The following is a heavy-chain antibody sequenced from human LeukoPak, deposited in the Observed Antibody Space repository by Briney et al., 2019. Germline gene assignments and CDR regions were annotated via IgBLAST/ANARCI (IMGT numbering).Heavy chain of an antibody. Sequence: GGSLRLSCAASGFSFRNYWMSWVRQVPGEGLEWVANIKQEGGEIYYVDSVKGRFTISRDNAKNSLFLQVNSLRVEDTAIYYCARDKIVGATNFDYWGQGTLVTVSS. D-gene: IGHD1-26*01. J-gene: IGHJ4*02. CDR2: IKQEGGEI. CDR1: GFSFRNYW. V-gene: IGHV3-7*03. CDR3: ARDKIVGATNFDY.